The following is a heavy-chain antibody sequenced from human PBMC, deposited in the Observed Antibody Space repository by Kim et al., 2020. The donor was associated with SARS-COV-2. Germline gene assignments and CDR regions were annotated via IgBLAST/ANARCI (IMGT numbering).Heavy chain of an antibody. CDR2: IRSKAYGGTT. CDR1: GFTFGDYA. D-gene: IGHD3-22*01. CDR3: HSSGYYQVGWYFDY. Sequence: GGSLRLSCTASGFTFGDYAMSWFRQAPGKGLEWVGFIRSKAYGGTTEYAASVKGRFTISRDDSKIIAYLQMNSLKTEDTAVYYCHSSGYYQVGWYFDYWGQGTLVTVSS. V-gene: IGHV3-49*03. J-gene: IGHJ4*02.